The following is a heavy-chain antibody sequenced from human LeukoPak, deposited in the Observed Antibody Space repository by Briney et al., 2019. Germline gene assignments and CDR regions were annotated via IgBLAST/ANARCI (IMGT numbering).Heavy chain of an antibody. CDR3: VKSRSWYTAEYFQH. V-gene: IGHV4-59*01. J-gene: IGHJ1*01. Sequence: SETLSLTCSVSGGSISSYYWNWIRQPPGKGLEWIGYFYNSRTSNYNPTLKSRVTISVDTSKNQFSLKLNSVTAADTAVYYCVKSRSWYTAEYFQHWGQGTLVTVSS. CDR2: FYNSRTS. D-gene: IGHD6-13*01. CDR1: GGSISSYY.